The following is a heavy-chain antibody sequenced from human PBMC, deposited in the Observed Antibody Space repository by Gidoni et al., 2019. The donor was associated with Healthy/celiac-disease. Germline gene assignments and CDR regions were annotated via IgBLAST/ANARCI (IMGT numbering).Heavy chain of an antibody. CDR2: IYYSGST. Sequence: QVQLQESGPGLVKPSETLSLTCTVPGGSISSYYWSWIRQPPGKGLEWIGDIYYSGSTNYNPSLKSRVTISVDTSKNQFSLKLSSVTAADTAVYYCARVQWLYYFDYWGQGTLVTVSS. CDR1: GGSISSYY. J-gene: IGHJ4*02. V-gene: IGHV4-59*08. D-gene: IGHD6-19*01. CDR3: ARVQWLYYFDY.